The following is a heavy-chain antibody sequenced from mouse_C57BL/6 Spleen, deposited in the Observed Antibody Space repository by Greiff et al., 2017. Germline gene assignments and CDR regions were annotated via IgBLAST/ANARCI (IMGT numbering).Heavy chain of an antibody. CDR1: GFTFSSYA. CDR3: ARTYFDY. J-gene: IGHJ2*01. CDR2: ISDGGSYT. Sequence: DVMLVESGGGLVKPGGSLKLSCAASGFTFSSYAMSWVRQTPEKRLEWVATISDGGSYTYYPDNVKGRFTISRDNAKNNLYRQMSHLKAEDTAMYYCARTYFDYWGQGTTLTVSA. V-gene: IGHV5-4*03.